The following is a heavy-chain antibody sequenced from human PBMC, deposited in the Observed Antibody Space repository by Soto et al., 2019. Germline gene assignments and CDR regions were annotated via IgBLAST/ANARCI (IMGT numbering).Heavy chain of an antibody. CDR3: VRHGNVPGRPFYYYGMDV. Sequence: SETLSLTCSVSGDSISSTNYYWGWIRQPPGKGLEWVGTVFYSGSTYYSPSLKGRVTISLDKPKNQFSLSLTSVTAADTAVYYCVRHGNVPGRPFYYYGMDVWGQGTTVTVSS. V-gene: IGHV4-39*01. J-gene: IGHJ6*01. CDR2: VFYSGST. CDR1: GDSISSTNYY.